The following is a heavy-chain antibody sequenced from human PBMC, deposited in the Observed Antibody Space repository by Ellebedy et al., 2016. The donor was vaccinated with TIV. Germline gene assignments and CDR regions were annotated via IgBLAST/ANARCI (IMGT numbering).Heavy chain of an antibody. Sequence: SETLSLTXAVYGGSFSGYYWSWIRQPPGKGLEWIGEINHSGSTNYNPSLKSRVTISVDTSKNQFSLKLSSVTAADTAVYYCARGLEKNFGSGRGDDDYWGQGTLVTVSS. D-gene: IGHD3-10*01. V-gene: IGHV4-34*01. J-gene: IGHJ4*02. CDR2: INHSGST. CDR3: ARGLEKNFGSGRGDDDY. CDR1: GGSFSGYY.